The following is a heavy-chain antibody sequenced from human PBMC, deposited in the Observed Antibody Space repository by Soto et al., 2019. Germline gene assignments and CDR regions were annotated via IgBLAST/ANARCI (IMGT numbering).Heavy chain of an antibody. V-gene: IGHV4-39*01. J-gene: IGHJ3*02. CDR3: ASVGYCSGGSCYTNAFDI. CDR2: IYYSGST. D-gene: IGHD2-15*01. Sequence: QLQLQESGPGLVKPSETLSLTCTVSGGSISSSSYYWGWIRQPPGKGLEWIGSIYYSGSTYYNPSLKSRVTISGDTSKNQFSLKLSSVTAADTAVYYCASVGYCSGGSCYTNAFDIWGQGTMVTVSS. CDR1: GGSISSSSYY.